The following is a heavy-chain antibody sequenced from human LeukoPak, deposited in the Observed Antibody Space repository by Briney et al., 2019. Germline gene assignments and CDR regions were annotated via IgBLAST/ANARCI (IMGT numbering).Heavy chain of an antibody. CDR1: GFILCGHY. V-gene: IGHV3/OR16-9*01. Sequence: SGGSLRLSCAASGFILCGHYMSWVRQAPGKGPEWISYISGNGGDIAYADSVKGRFTISRDNAKNLLHLQMNSLRVEDTAVYHCVRQAGSAGGQWGQGTLIAVSS. CDR3: VRQAGSAGGQ. D-gene: IGHD3-10*01. CDR2: ISGNGGDI. J-gene: IGHJ4*02.